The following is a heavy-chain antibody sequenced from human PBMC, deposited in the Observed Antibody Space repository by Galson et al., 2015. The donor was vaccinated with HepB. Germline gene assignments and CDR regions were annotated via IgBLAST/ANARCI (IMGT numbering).Heavy chain of an antibody. J-gene: IGHJ4*02. D-gene: IGHD6-13*01. CDR3: ARDRRGRIAAAGNFDY. V-gene: IGHV3-30-3*01. Sequence: SLRLSCAASGFTFSSYAMHWVRQAPGKGLEWVAVISYDGSNKYYADSVKGRFTISRDNSKNTLYLQMNSLRAEDTAVYYCARDRRGRIAAAGNFDYWGQGTLVTVSS. CDR1: GFTFSSYA. CDR2: ISYDGSNK.